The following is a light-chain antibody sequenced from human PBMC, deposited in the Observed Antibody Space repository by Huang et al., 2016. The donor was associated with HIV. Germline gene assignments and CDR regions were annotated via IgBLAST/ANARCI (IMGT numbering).Light chain of an antibody. CDR3: QQYYNTTLS. CDR1: LGISTS. V-gene: IGKV1-NL1*01. CDR2: AAS. Sequence: DIQMTQSPSSLSASVGDRVTITCRASLGISTSLAWYQQQPGKAPKLLSYAASRLQGGGPCRFSGSGSRTDYTLTISSLHPEDSATYYCQQYYNTTLSFGGGTKVEIK. J-gene: IGKJ4*02.